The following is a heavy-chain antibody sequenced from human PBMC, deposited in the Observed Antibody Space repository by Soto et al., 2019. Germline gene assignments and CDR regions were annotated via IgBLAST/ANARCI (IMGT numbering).Heavy chain of an antibody. Sequence: SQTLSLTCVISGDSVSSNSAAWNWIRQSPSRGLEWLGRTYYRSKWYNDYAVSVKSRITINPDTSKNQFSLQLNSVTPEDTAVYYCAREGGEAAQGRGYYYYYYMDVWGKGTTVTVSS. CDR1: GDSVSSNSAA. J-gene: IGHJ6*03. D-gene: IGHD3-16*01. CDR3: AREGGEAAQGRGYYYYYYMDV. CDR2: TYYRSKWYN. V-gene: IGHV6-1*01.